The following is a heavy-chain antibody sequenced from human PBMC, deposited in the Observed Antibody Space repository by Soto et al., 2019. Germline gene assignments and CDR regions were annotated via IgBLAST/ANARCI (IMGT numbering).Heavy chain of an antibody. J-gene: IGHJ4*02. CDR2: MYHSGST. CDR1: GGSISSGGYA. V-gene: IGHV4-30-2*01. CDR3: ARGNVVAIDY. Sequence: QLQLQESGSGLVKPSQTLSLTCAVSGGSISSGGYAWSWIRKRPGKGLEWIGYMYHSGSTYYNPSPKRRVTISVDRSKNQLSLKLSSVTAADTAVYSCARGNVVAIDYWGQGTLVTVSS. D-gene: IGHD2-21*01.